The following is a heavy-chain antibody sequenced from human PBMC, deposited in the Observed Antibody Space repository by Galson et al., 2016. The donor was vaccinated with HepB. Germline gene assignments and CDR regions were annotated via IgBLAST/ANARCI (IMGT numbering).Heavy chain of an antibody. CDR2: IYYSGST. CDR3: ARDRGAVAATGWFDP. D-gene: IGHD6-19*01. CDR1: GGSIGRGDYY. Sequence: TLSLTCSVSGGSIGRGDYYWSWIRQFPGKGLEWIGYIYYSGSTYFNPSLKSRLSMSVDASKNKFSLQLTSVTAADTAVYYCARDRGAVAATGWFDPWGQGTLVTVSS. V-gene: IGHV4-31*03. J-gene: IGHJ5*02.